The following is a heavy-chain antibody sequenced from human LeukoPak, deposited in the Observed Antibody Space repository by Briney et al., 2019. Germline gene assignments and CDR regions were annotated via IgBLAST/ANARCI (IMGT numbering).Heavy chain of an antibody. CDR1: GGSISNYY. CDR2: IYTSGSP. CDR3: ARGDCISSSCNSFYGMDV. V-gene: IGHV4-4*07. D-gene: IGHD2-2*01. Sequence: SETLSLTRTVSGGSISNYYWSWIRQPAGKGLEWIERIYTSGSPNYNPSLKSRVTMSLDTSKNQFSLKLSSVTAADTAVYYCARGDCISSSCNSFYGMDVWGQGTTVTVSS. J-gene: IGHJ6*02.